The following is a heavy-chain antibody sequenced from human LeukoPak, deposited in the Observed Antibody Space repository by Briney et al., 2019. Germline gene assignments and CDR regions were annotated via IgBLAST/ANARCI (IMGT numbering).Heavy chain of an antibody. CDR2: ITGRADKT. D-gene: IGHD6-19*01. V-gene: IGHV3-23*01. Sequence: GGSLRLSCAASGFNFNKYDMSWARQAPGKGLEWVSTITGRADKTYYTDSVKGRFFTSRDNSKDTLYLQMNSLRVEDTALYYCAKGGWLDDLGQGALVTVSS. J-gene: IGHJ4*02. CDR3: AKGGWLDD. CDR1: GFNFNKYD.